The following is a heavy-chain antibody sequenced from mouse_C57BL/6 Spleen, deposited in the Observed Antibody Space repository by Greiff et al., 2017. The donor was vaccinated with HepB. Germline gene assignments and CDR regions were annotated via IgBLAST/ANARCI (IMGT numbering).Heavy chain of an antibody. Sequence: EVKLMESGGGLVQPGGSLKLSCAASGFTFSSYGMSWVRQTPDKRLELVATINSNGGSTYYPDSVKGRFTISRDNAKNTLYLQMSSLKSEDTAMYYCARMARTIIWCQGTTLTVSS. CDR2: INSNGGST. CDR3: ARMARTII. J-gene: IGHJ2*01. CDR1: GFTFSSYG. V-gene: IGHV5-6-3*01.